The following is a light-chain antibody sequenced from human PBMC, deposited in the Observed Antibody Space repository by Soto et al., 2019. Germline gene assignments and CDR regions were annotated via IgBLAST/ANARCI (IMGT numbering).Light chain of an antibody. Sequence: QSVLTQPRSVSGSPGQSVTISCTGTSSDVGGYNYVSWYQQHPGKAPKLMISDVSKRPSGVPDRFSGSKSGNTASLTISGLQAEDEAEYYCCSYAGSYTFVVFGGGTKLTVL. CDR1: SSDVGGYNY. CDR3: CSYAGSYTFVV. CDR2: DVS. V-gene: IGLV2-11*01. J-gene: IGLJ2*01.